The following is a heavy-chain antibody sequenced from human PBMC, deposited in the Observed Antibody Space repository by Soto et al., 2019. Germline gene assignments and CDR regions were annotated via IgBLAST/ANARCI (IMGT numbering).Heavy chain of an antibody. D-gene: IGHD2-2*01. J-gene: IGHJ4*02. V-gene: IGHV4-59*12. CDR2: IYHSGST. Sequence: SETLSLTCTVSGGSISSYYWSWIRQPPGKGLEWIGYIYHSGSTYYNPSLKSRVTVSVDRSEDQFSLKLSSVTAADTAVYYCARGWNCARTSCYFDYWGQGISVTVSS. CDR3: ARGWNCARTSCYFDY. CDR1: GGSISSYY.